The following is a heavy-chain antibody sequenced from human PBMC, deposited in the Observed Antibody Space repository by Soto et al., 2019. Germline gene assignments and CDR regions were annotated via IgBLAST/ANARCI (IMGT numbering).Heavy chain of an antibody. J-gene: IGHJ4*02. CDR3: ARALDFWSAYFDY. D-gene: IGHD3-3*01. Sequence: PGGSLRLSCSASGFTFSSYAMHWVRQAPGKGLEYVSAISSNGGSTYYADSVKGRFTISRDNSKNTLYLQMNSLRTEDTAVYYCARALDFWSAYFDYWGQGSLVTVSS. CDR2: ISSNGGST. CDR1: GFTFSSYA. V-gene: IGHV3-64*04.